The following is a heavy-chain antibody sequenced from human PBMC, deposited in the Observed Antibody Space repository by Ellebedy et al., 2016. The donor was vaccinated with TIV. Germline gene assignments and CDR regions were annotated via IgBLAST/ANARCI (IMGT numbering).Heavy chain of an antibody. CDR3: ARRKSLQFEYAFDI. CDR1: GASITNYY. V-gene: IGHV4-59*08. J-gene: IGHJ3*02. Sequence: MPSETLSLTCTVSGASITNYYWGRIRQPPGRGLEWIAWVFYTGSTNYSPSLRSRVTTSVDTSKNQFSLKLTSVTAADTAVYYCARRKSLQFEYAFDIWGQGTMVTVSS. D-gene: IGHD5-24*01. CDR2: VFYTGST.